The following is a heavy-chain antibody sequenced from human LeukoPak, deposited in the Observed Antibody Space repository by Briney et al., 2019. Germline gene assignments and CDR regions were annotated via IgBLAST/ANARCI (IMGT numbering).Heavy chain of an antibody. CDR2: IYSGGST. CDR3: ARGSPYQLLSLSPGMDV. J-gene: IGHJ6*02. Sequence: GGSLRLSCAASGFTVSSNYMSWVRQAPGKGLEWVSVIYSGGSTYYADSVKGRFTISRDNSKNTLYLQMNSLRAEDTAVYYCARGSPYQLLSLSPGMDVWGQGTTVTVSS. CDR1: GFTVSSNY. V-gene: IGHV3-53*01. D-gene: IGHD2-2*01.